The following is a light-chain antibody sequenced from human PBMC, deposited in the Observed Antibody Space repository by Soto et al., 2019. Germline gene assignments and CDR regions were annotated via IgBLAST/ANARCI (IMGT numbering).Light chain of an antibody. CDR1: QNIDRD. J-gene: IGKJ3*01. CDR3: QQSYSRVFP. V-gene: IGKV1-39*01. Sequence: DIRVTQSPSSLSASVGDRVTITCRARQNIDRDLNWYQQKPGKAPKLLIFAASSLQRGVPARFSGSGSGTDFTLTISNLQPDDFGTYYCQQSYSRVFPFGPGTKVDF. CDR2: AAS.